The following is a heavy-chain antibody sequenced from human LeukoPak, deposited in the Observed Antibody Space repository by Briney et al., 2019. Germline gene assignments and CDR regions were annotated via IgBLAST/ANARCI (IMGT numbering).Heavy chain of an antibody. CDR3: AHEDYNDFNTFDF. Sequence: SETLSLTCTVSGDSIRSTTNYWGWIRQPPGKGLEWIGSVYHTGNTYYNSSLQSRVTLSVDPSKNQFSLKLTSVTAADTAVYYYAHEDYNDFNTFDFWGQGTLVTVSS. D-gene: IGHD3-22*01. V-gene: IGHV4-39*01. CDR2: VYHTGNT. J-gene: IGHJ4*02. CDR1: GDSIRSTTNY.